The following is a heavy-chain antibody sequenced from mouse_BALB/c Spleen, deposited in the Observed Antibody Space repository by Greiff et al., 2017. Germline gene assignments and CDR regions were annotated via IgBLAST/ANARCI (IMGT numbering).Heavy chain of an antibody. J-gene: IGHJ2*01. Sequence: QVQLQQSGAELAKPGASVKMSCKASGYTFTSYWMHWVKQRPGQGLEWIGYINPSTGYTEYNQKFKDKATLTADKSSSTAYMQLSSLTSEDSAVYYCARSSGNSLLPLDYWGQGTTLTVSA. D-gene: IGHD1-2*01. CDR3: ARSSGNSLLPLDY. CDR1: GYTFTSYW. CDR2: INPSTGYT. V-gene: IGHV1-7*01.